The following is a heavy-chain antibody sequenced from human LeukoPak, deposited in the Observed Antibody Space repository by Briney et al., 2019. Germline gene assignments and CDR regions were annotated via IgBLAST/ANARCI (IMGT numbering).Heavy chain of an antibody. CDR3: ARDLGLYDYGGNIDY. J-gene: IGHJ4*02. Sequence: GGSLRLSCAASGFTFSTYSMNWVRQAPGKGLEWISYISSSRTMYYADSVKGRFTISRDNAKKSLYLQMNSLRAEDTAVYYCARDLGLYDYGGNIDYWGQGTLVTVSS. D-gene: IGHD4-23*01. CDR2: ISSSRTM. V-gene: IGHV3-48*04. CDR1: GFTFSTYS.